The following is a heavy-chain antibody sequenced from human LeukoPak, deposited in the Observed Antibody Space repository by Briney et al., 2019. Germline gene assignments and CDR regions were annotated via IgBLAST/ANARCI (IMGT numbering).Heavy chain of an antibody. J-gene: IGHJ3*02. V-gene: IGHV1-18*01. CDR2: ISAYNGNT. D-gene: IGHD1-7*01. CDR1: GYTFTSYG. CDR3: ARRAAIRVTGTSDSFDI. Sequence: ASVKVSCKASGYTFTSYGISWVRQAPGQGLEWMGWISAYNGNTNYAQKLQGRVTMTTDTSTSTAYMELRSLRSDDPAVYYCARRAAIRVTGTSDSFDIWGQGTMVTVSS.